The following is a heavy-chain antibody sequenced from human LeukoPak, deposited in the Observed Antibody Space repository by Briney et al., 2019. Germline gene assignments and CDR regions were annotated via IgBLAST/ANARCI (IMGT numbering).Heavy chain of an antibody. J-gene: IGHJ4*02. Sequence: SETLSPTCTVSGGSISSSSYYWGWIRQPPGKGLEWIGSIYYSGSTYYNPSLKSRVTISVDTSKNQFSLKLSSVTAADTAVYYCARGLGSQKGYFDYWGQGTLVTVSS. CDR2: IYYSGST. CDR3: ARGLGSQKGYFDY. CDR1: GGSISSSSYY. V-gene: IGHV4-39*07. D-gene: IGHD1-26*01.